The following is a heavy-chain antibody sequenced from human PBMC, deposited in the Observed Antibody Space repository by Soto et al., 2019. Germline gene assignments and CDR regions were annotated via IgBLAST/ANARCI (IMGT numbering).Heavy chain of an antibody. V-gene: IGHV3-30-3*01. CDR1: GFTFSSYA. CDR3: ARDRQDYYYDSSGYYPMLW. D-gene: IGHD3-22*01. Sequence: QVQLVESGGGVVQPGRSLRLSCAASGFTFSSYAMHWVRQAPGKGLEWVAVISYDGSNKYYADSVKGRFTISRDNSKNALYLQMNSLRAEDTAVYYCARDRQDYYYDSSGYYPMLWWGQGTLVTVSS. J-gene: IGHJ4*02. CDR2: ISYDGSNK.